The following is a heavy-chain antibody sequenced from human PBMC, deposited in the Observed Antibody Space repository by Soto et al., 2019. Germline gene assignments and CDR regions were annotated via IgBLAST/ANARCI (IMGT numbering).Heavy chain of an antibody. V-gene: IGHV3-33*01. CDR1: GFTFRNYG. CDR3: ARLGGSGSYTIDY. Sequence: QVQLVESGGSVVQPGRSLRLSCAASGFTFRNYGMHWVRQAPGKGLEWVALIWYDGNNKYYVDSVKGRFTISRDNSKNTLYLQMNSLRAEDTAVYYCARLGGSGSYTIDYWGQGTLVTVSS. J-gene: IGHJ4*02. D-gene: IGHD3-10*01. CDR2: IWYDGNNK.